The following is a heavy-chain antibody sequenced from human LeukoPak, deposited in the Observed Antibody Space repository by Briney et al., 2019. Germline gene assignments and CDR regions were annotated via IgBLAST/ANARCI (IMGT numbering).Heavy chain of an antibody. V-gene: IGHV3-74*01. CDR1: GFTFSSYW. CDR3: TRRVSATRSFDP. CDR2: INSDGSTT. J-gene: IGHJ5*02. Sequence: GGSLRLSCAASGFTFSSYWMHWVRQAPGKGLVWVSRINSDGSTTNYADSVKGRFTICRDNAENTLYLQMNSLRVEDTAVYYCTRRVSATRSFDPWGQGTLVTVSS. D-gene: IGHD2-15*01.